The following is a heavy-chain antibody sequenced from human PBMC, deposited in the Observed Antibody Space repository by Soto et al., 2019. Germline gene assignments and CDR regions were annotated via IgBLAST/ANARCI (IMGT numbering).Heavy chain of an antibody. CDR3: ARGGYMEWLFNYYGMDV. CDR2: ISSSSSTI. J-gene: IGHJ6*02. V-gene: IGHV3-48*02. D-gene: IGHD3-3*01. Sequence: GGSLRLSCAASGFTFSSYSMNWVRQAPGKGLEWVSYISSSSSTIYYADSVKGRFTISRDNAKNSLYLQMNSLRDEDTAVYYCARGGYMEWLFNYYGMDVWGQGTTVTVSS. CDR1: GFTFSSYS.